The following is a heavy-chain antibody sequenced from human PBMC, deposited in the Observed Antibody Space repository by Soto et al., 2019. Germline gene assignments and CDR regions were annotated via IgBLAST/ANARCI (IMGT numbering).Heavy chain of an antibody. Sequence: PGESLKISCKVSGYTFTTYWIGWLRQVPGKGLEWMGIIYPSNSDTRYSPSFQGQVTTSVDKSISTAYLQWSSLKASDTAMYYCVRPRRLNSSGYGNYYYGMYVWGQGNTVTVSS. CDR1: GYTFTTYW. J-gene: IGHJ6*02. D-gene: IGHD6-19*01. CDR2: IYPSNSDT. V-gene: IGHV5-51*01. CDR3: VRPRRLNSSGYGNYYYGMYV.